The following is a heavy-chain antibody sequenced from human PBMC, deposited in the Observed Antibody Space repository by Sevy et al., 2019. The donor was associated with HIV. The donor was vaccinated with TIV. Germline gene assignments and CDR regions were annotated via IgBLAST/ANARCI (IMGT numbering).Heavy chain of an antibody. J-gene: IGHJ4*02. Sequence: ASVKVSCKASGYTFTSYGISWVRQAPGQGLEWMGWISAYNGNTNYAQKLQGRVTMTTDTSTSTAYMELRSLGSDDTAVYYCATRLQQLAPDYFDYWGQGTLVTVSS. CDR2: ISAYNGNT. CDR3: ATRLQQLAPDYFDY. CDR1: GYTFTSYG. V-gene: IGHV1-18*04. D-gene: IGHD6-13*01.